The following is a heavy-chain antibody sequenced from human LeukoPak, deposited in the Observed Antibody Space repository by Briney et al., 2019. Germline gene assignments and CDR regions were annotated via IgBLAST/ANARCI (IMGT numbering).Heavy chain of an antibody. CDR1: GFTFNSYE. V-gene: IGHV3-48*03. CDR2: ISSSGSTI. D-gene: IGHD6-6*01. J-gene: IGHJ6*02. Sequence: GGSLRLSCAASGFTFNSYEMNWVRHAPGKGLEWVSYISSSGSTIYYADSVKGRFTISRDNAKNSLYLQVNSLRAEDTAIYYCARVYSSSSGKGMDVWGQGTTVTVSS. CDR3: ARVYSSSSGKGMDV.